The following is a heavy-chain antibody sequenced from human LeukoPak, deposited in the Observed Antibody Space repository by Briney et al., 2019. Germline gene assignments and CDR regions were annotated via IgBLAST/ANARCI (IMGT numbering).Heavy chain of an antibody. J-gene: IGHJ6*02. CDR1: GFTFSSHA. D-gene: IGHD2-15*01. V-gene: IGHV3-23*01. Sequence: GGSLRLSCAASGFTFSSHAMSWVRQAPGKGLEWVSAISVSGGSTYYADSVKSRFTISRDNAKNSLYLQMNSLRAEDTAVYYCARLRYYGMDVWGQGTTVTVSS. CDR3: ARLRYYGMDV. CDR2: ISVSGGST.